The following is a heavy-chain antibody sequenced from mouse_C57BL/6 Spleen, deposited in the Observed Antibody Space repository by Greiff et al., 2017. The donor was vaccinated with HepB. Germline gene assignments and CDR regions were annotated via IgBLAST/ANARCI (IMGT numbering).Heavy chain of an antibody. CDR2: IYPRSGNT. V-gene: IGHV1-81*01. CDR1: GYTFTSYG. CDR3: ARGGSYGYAMDY. D-gene: IGHD1-1*01. J-gene: IGHJ4*01. Sequence: VKLMESGAELARPGASAKLSCKASGYTFTSYGISWVKQRTGQGLEWIGEIYPRSGNTYYNEKFKGKATLTADKSSSTAYMELRSLTSEDSAVYFCARGGSYGYAMDYWGQGTSVTVSS.